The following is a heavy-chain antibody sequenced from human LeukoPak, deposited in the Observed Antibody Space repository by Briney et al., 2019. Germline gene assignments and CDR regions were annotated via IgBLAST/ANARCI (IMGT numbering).Heavy chain of an antibody. D-gene: IGHD6-19*01. CDR3: ARARGSIVVAAHYFDY. J-gene: IGHJ4*02. CDR1: GXTFSSYS. V-gene: IGHV3-21*01. Sequence: GGSLRLSCAASGXTFSSYSMNWVRQAPGKGLEWVSSISSSSSYIYYADSVKGRFTISRDNAQNSLYLQMNSLRAEDTAVYYCARARGSIVVAAHYFDYWGQGTLVTVSS. CDR2: ISSSSSYI.